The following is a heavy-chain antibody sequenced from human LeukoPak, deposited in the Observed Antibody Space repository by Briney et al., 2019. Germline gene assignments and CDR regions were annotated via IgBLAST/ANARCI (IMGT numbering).Heavy chain of an antibody. J-gene: IGHJ5*02. Sequence: ASVTVSCTASGYTFTAYYMHWVRQAPGQGLEWMGWINPNSGATNYAQKFQGRVTMTRDTSITTSYMELSSLRSDDTGVYYCARDPATIRYFDSLDPWGQGTLVTVSS. V-gene: IGHV1-2*02. CDR3: ARDPATIRYFDSLDP. CDR1: GYTFTAYY. CDR2: INPNSGAT. D-gene: IGHD3-9*01.